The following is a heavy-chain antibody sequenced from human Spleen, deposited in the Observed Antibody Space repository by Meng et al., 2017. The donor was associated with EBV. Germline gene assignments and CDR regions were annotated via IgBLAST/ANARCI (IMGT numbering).Heavy chain of an antibody. J-gene: IGHJ4*02. Sequence: QGQVQQSGAEVKKRWSSVKVSCRTSGGTFRSDAVSWVRQAPGQGLEWMGGLIPMSGAPHYAQKFQDRVTIIADESTSTHSMELNNLRFEDTAMYYCASESGRGFTPDYWGQGTLVTVSS. CDR2: LIPMSGAP. CDR3: ASESGRGFTPDY. D-gene: IGHD3-10*01. V-gene: IGHV1-69*01. CDR1: GGTFRSDA.